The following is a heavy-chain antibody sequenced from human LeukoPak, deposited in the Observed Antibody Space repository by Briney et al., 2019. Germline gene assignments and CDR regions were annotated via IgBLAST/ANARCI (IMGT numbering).Heavy chain of an antibody. CDR1: GFTFSSYW. J-gene: IGHJ3*02. CDR3: ARVYYDSSGYPDAFDI. V-gene: IGHV3-21*01. Sequence: GGSLRLSCAASGFTFSSYWMSWVRQAPGKGLEWVSSISSSSSYIYYADSVKGRFTISRDNAKNSLYLQMNSLRAEDTAVYYCARVYYDSSGYPDAFDIWGQGTMVTVSS. CDR2: ISSSSSYI. D-gene: IGHD3-22*01.